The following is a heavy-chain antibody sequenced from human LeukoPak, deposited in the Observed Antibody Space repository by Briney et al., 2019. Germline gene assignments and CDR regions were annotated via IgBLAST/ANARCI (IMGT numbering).Heavy chain of an antibody. V-gene: IGHV3-23*01. Sequence: PGGSLRLSCAASGFTSGIYAVSWVRQAPGKGLEWVSAFSGGGDSYYADSVKGRFTISRDNSKKILYLQMNSLRAEDTAVYYCARDARRDSYNLYYWGQGTLVTVSS. D-gene: IGHD5-24*01. J-gene: IGHJ4*02. CDR2: FSGGGDS. CDR3: ARDARRDSYNLYY. CDR1: GFTSGIYA.